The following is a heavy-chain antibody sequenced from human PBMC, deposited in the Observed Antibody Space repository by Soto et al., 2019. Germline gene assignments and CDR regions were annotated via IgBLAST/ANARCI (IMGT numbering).Heavy chain of an antibody. J-gene: IGHJ4*02. D-gene: IGHD3-9*01. Sequence: PGGYLRLSCAASGFTFSSYGMHWVRQAPGKGLEWVAVISYDGSNKYYADSVKGRFTISRDNSKNTLYLQMNSLKAEDTAVYYCAKGGLVIDYWGQGT. CDR1: GFTFSSYG. V-gene: IGHV3-30*18. CDR3: AKGGLVIDY. CDR2: ISYDGSNK.